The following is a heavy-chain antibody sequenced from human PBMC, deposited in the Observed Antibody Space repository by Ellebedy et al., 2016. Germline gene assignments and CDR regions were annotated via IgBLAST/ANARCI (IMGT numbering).Heavy chain of an antibody. D-gene: IGHD4-17*01. CDR3: AAPYGDYYYYYYGMDV. Sequence: GESLKISXAASGFTFSSYAMHWVRQAPGKGLEWVAVISYDGSNKYYADSVKGRFTISRDNSKNTLYLQMNSLRAEDTAVYYCAAPYGDYYYYYYGMDVWGQGTMVTVSS. V-gene: IGHV3-30*04. CDR1: GFTFSSYA. CDR2: ISYDGSNK. J-gene: IGHJ6*02.